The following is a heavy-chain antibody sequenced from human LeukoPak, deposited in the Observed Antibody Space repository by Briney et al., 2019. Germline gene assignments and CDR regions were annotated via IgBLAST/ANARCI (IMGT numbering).Heavy chain of an antibody. Sequence: GESLKISCKTSGYRFTTQWIGWVRQMPGKGLEWMGIIYPADSDTRYSPPLQGQVTISADKSITTAYLQWSSLKASDTAMYYCARLQGSDSAIDFWGQGTLVTVSA. V-gene: IGHV5-51*01. CDR3: ARLQGSDSAIDF. CDR2: IYPADSDT. CDR1: GYRFTTQW. J-gene: IGHJ4*02. D-gene: IGHD2-15*01.